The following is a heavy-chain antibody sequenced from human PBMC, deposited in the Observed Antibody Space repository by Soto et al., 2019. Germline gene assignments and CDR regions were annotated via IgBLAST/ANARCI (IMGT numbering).Heavy chain of an antibody. J-gene: IGHJ5*02. CDR3: ARIDYGDSNWFDP. V-gene: IGHV4-39*01. D-gene: IGHD4-17*01. CDR2: IYYSGST. CDR1: GGSISSSSYY. Sequence: SETLSLTCTVSGGSISSSSYYWGWIRQPPGKGLEWIGSIYYSGSTYYNPSLKSRVTISVDTSKNQFSLKLSSVTAADTAVYYCARIDYGDSNWFDPWGQGTLVTVSS.